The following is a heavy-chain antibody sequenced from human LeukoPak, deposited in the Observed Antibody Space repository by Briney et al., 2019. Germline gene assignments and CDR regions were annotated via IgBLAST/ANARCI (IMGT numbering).Heavy chain of an antibody. CDR1: GGSISSGGYY. CDR2: IYYSGST. CDR3: ARDYYDSSGYYYPYYFDY. Sequence: SGTLSLTCTVSGGSISSGGYYWSWIRQHPGKGLEWIGYIYYSGSTYYNPSLKSRVTISVDTSKNQFSLKLSSVTAADTAVYYCARDYYDSSGYYYPYYFDYWGQGTLVTVSS. J-gene: IGHJ4*02. D-gene: IGHD3-22*01. V-gene: IGHV4-31*03.